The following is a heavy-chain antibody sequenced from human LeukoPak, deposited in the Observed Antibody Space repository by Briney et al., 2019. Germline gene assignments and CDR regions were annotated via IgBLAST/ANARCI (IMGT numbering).Heavy chain of an antibody. D-gene: IGHD3-22*01. J-gene: IGHJ4*02. V-gene: IGHV4-59*01. Sequence: SETLSLTCNVSGASINSYRWNWIRHPPGEGLEWIGYISYDGKTNYNPSLKSRLTLSVDTSKNQFSLNLNSVTAADTARYYGTKGYYEPFDCWGQGTPVTVTS. CDR3: TKGYYEPFDC. CDR1: GASINSYR. CDR2: ISYDGKT.